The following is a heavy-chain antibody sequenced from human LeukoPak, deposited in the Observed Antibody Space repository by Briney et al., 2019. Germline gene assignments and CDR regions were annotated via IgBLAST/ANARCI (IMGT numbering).Heavy chain of an antibody. Sequence: GGSLRLSCAASGFTFSSYGMHWVRQAPGKGLEWVAVISYDGSNKYYADSVKGRFTISRDNSKNTLYLQMNSLRAEDTAVYYCAKDRRVLWFGELLLGPYYYGMDVWGQGTTVTVSS. D-gene: IGHD3-10*01. V-gene: IGHV3-30*18. CDR1: GFTFSSYG. J-gene: IGHJ6*02. CDR2: ISYDGSNK. CDR3: AKDRRVLWFGELLLGPYYYGMDV.